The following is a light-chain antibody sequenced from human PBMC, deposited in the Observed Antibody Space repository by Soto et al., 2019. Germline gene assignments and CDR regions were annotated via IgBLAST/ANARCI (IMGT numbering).Light chain of an antibody. CDR2: GAS. V-gene: IGKV3-20*01. Sequence: ETVLTQSPGTLSLSPGERATLSCRASQSVSSSYLAWYQQKPGQAPRLLIYGASNRATGTPDRFSGSGSGTDFTLTISRLEPEDFAMYYCQHYGASPPVTFGGGTKVDIK. CDR3: QHYGASPPVT. J-gene: IGKJ4*01. CDR1: QSVSSSY.